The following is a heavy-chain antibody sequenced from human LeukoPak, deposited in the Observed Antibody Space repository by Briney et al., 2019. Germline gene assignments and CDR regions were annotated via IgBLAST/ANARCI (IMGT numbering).Heavy chain of an antibody. CDR2: IYYSGST. J-gene: IGHJ4*02. CDR3: ARLGGQWLGGSFDY. V-gene: IGHV4-39*01. D-gene: IGHD6-19*01. CDR1: ADSISSTSYY. Sequence: SETLSLISTVSADSISSTSYYCAWVRQPPGKGLEWFGNIYYSGSTYYNPSLKSRVSISIDTSKSQFPLKLSSVTASDTAVYSCARLGGQWLGGSFDYWGQGTLVTVSS.